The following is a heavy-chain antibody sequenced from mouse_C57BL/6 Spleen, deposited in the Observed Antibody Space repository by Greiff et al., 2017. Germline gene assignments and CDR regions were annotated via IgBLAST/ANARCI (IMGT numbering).Heavy chain of an antibody. V-gene: IGHV1-55*01. D-gene: IGHD1-1*01. CDR1: GYTFTSYW. J-gene: IGHJ3*01. CDR3: ARSGYITTVVEAY. Sequence: QVQLKQPGAELVTPGASVKMSCKASGYTFTSYWITWVKQRPGQGLEWIGDIYPGSGSTNYNEKYKSKASMTVDTSSSTTYMQLSSLTYEDSAVYYCARSGYITTVVEAYWGQGTLVTVSA. CDR2: IYPGSGST.